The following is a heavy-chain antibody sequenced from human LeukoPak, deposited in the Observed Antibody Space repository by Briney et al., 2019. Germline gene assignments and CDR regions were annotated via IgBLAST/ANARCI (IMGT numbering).Heavy chain of an antibody. Sequence: ASVKVSCKASGYTFTGYYMHWVRQAPGQGLEWMGRINPNSGGTNYAQKFQGRVTMTRDTSISTAYMELSRLRSDDTAVYYCARDRDTAMVDDAFDIWGRGTMVTVSS. J-gene: IGHJ3*02. CDR1: GYTFTGYY. V-gene: IGHV1-2*06. CDR3: ARDRDTAMVDDAFDI. CDR2: INPNSGGT. D-gene: IGHD5-18*01.